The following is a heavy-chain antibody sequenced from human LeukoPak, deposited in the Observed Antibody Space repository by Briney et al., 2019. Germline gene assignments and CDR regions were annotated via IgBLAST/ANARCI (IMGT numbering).Heavy chain of an antibody. CDR3: ARDSGNGRPLYAAFDY. CDR1: GFTFSSYG. Sequence: GGSLRLSCAASGFTFSSYGMHWVRQAPGKGLEWVAFIRYDGSNKYYADSVKGRFTISRDNSKNTLYLQMNSLRAEDTAVYYCARDSGNGRPLYAAFDYWGQGTLVTVSS. D-gene: IGHD3-10*01. CDR2: IRYDGSNK. J-gene: IGHJ4*02. V-gene: IGHV3-30*02.